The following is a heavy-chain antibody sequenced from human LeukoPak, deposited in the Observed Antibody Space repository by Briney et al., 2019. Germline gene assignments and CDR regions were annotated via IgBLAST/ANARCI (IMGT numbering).Heavy chain of an antibody. J-gene: IGHJ4*02. D-gene: IGHD2-8*02. CDR1: GFTFSSYS. CDR2: ISSSSSTI. V-gene: IGHV3-48*02. Sequence: PGGSLRLSCAASGFTFSSYSMNWVRQAPGKGLEWVSYISSSSSTIYYADSVKGRFTISRDNAKNSLYLQMDSLRDEDTAVYYCAREFGYCTGGVYYTNFDYWGQGTLVTVSS. CDR3: AREFGYCTGGVYYTNFDY.